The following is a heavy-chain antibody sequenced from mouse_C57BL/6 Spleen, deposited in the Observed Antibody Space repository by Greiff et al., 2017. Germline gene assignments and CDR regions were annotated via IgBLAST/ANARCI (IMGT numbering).Heavy chain of an antibody. CDR2: IDPETGGT. V-gene: IGHV1-15*01. CDR1: GYTFTDYE. Sequence: QVQLKESGAELVRPGASVTLSCKASGYTFTDYEMHWVKQTPVHGLEWIGAIDPETGGTAYNQKFKGKAILTADKASSTAYMELRSLTSEDSAVYYCTRQAGYARDYWGQGTSVTVSS. CDR3: TRQAGYARDY. J-gene: IGHJ4*01. D-gene: IGHD3-2*02.